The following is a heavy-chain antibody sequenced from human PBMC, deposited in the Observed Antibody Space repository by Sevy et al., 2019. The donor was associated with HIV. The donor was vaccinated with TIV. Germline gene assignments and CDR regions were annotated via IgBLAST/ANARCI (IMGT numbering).Heavy chain of an antibody. Sequence: GGSLRLSCAASGFTFSDYYMSWNRQAPGKGLEWVSYISSSSSYTNYADSVKGRFTISRDNAKNSLYLQMNSLRAEDTAVYYCARDGDMTTVTYPYYFDYWGQGTLVTVSS. J-gene: IGHJ4*02. D-gene: IGHD4-17*01. CDR1: GFTFSDYY. CDR3: ARDGDMTTVTYPYYFDY. V-gene: IGHV3-11*06. CDR2: ISSSSSYT.